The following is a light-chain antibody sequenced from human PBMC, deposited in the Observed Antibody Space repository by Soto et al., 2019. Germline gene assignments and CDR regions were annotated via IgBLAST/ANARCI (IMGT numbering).Light chain of an antibody. CDR1: SSNIGGYNV. V-gene: IGLV2-23*01. Sequence: QSVLTQPASVSGSPGQSITISCSETSSNIGGYNVVSWYQQHPGKAPKVIVYEGIERPSGVSDRFSGSTSGSTASLTISGLQAEDEAEYYCCSYVGATTYVFGSGTKVTVL. CDR3: CSYVGATTYV. J-gene: IGLJ1*01. CDR2: EGI.